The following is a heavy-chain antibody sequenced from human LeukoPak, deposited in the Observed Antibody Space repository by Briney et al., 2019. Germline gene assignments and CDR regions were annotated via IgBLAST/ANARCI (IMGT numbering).Heavy chain of an antibody. Sequence: SETLSLTCAVYGGSFSGYYWSWIRQPPGKGLEWIGEINHSGSTNYSPSLKSRVTISVDTSKNQFSLKLSSVTAADTAVYYCARGGRVGYSSSRPIDYWGQGTLVTVSS. D-gene: IGHD6-6*01. CDR1: GGSFSGYY. CDR2: INHSGST. CDR3: ARGGRVGYSSSRPIDY. J-gene: IGHJ4*02. V-gene: IGHV4-34*01.